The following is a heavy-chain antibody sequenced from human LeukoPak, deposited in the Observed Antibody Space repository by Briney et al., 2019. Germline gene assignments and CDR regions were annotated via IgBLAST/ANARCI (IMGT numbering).Heavy chain of an antibody. CDR2: IYPADSDT. J-gene: IGHJ4*02. CDR3: ARLLQIAGTTSRSPFDY. D-gene: IGHD1-7*01. Sequence: GESLKISCKGSGYSFTTYWIGWVRQMPGKGLEWMGIIYPADSDTRYSPSFQGQVTISADKSISTAYLQWSSLKASDTAIYYCARLLQIAGTTSRSPFDYWGQGTLVTVSS. V-gene: IGHV5-51*01. CDR1: GYSFTTYW.